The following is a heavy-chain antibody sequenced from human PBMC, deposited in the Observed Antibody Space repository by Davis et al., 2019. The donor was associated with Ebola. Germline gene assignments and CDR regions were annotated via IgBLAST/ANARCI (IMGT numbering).Heavy chain of an antibody. V-gene: IGHV5-10-1*01. CDR2: IDPSDSYT. J-gene: IGHJ4*02. Sequence: KVSCKGSGYSFTSYWISWVRQMPGKGLEWMGRIDPSDSYTNYSPSFQGHVTISADKSISTAYLQWSSLKASDTAMYYCARHRLDIVATNSFDYWGQGTLVTVSS. CDR3: ARHRLDIVATNSFDY. CDR1: GYSFTSYW. D-gene: IGHD5-12*01.